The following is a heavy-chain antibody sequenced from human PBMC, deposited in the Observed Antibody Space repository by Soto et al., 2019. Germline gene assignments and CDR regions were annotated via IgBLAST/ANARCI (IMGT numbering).Heavy chain of an antibody. D-gene: IGHD3-3*01. J-gene: IGHJ6*02. Sequence: EVQLLESGGGLVQPGGSLRLSCAASEFTFSSYSMIWVRQAPGQGLEWVSGVNGGGDITYYAESVKGRFTIYRDNSKDTLYLQMNSLRAEDTAVFYCARCHFGVTMDVWGQGTTVTVSS. CDR3: ARCHFGVTMDV. CDR2: VNGGGDIT. V-gene: IGHV3-23*01. CDR1: EFTFSSYS.